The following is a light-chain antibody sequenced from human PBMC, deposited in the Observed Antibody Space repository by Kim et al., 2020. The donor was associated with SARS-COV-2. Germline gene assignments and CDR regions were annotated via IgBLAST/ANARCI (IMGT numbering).Light chain of an antibody. CDR2: EDN. V-gene: IGLV6-57*04. Sequence: NFMLTQPHSVSESPGKTVIISCTRSSGLIGSDYVQWYQQRPGSAPTTVIYEDNQRPSGVPDRFSGSVDSSSNSASLTISGLKPEDEADYYCQSHHGDPWVFGGGTRLTVL. J-gene: IGLJ3*02. CDR1: SGLIGSDY. CDR3: QSHHGDPWV.